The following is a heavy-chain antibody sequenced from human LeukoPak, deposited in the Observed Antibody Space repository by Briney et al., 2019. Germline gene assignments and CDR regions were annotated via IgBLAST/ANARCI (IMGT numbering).Heavy chain of an antibody. D-gene: IGHD2-2*01. Sequence: TGGSLRLSCAASGFTFSSYAMSWVRQAPGKGLEWVSAISGSGGSTYYADSVKGRFTISRDNSKNTLYLQMSSLRAEDTAVYYCVKDRCSSTSCSIPWFDPWGQGTLVTVSS. V-gene: IGHV3-23*01. CDR1: GFTFSSYA. J-gene: IGHJ5*02. CDR3: VKDRCSSTSCSIPWFDP. CDR2: ISGSGGST.